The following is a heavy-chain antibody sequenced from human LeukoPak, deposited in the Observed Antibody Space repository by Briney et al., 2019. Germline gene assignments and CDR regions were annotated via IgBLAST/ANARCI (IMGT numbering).Heavy chain of an antibody. J-gene: IGHJ4*02. Sequence: SETLSLTCTVSGGSISSSSYYWGWIRQPPGKGLEWIGYIYYSGSTNYNPSLKSRVTISVDTSKNQFSLKLSSVTAADTAVYYCARVLDILTGYYFDYWGQGTLVTVSS. CDR3: ARVLDILTGYYFDY. CDR2: IYYSGST. D-gene: IGHD3-9*01. V-gene: IGHV4-61*05. CDR1: GGSISSSSYY.